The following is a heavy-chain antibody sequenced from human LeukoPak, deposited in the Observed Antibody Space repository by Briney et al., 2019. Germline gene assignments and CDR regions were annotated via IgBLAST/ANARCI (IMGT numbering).Heavy chain of an antibody. CDR2: IYHSGST. CDR1: GGSISSGGYS. Sequence: TSETLSLTCAVSGGSISSGGYSWSWIRQPPGKGLEWIGYIYHSGSTYYNPSLKSRVTISVDRSKNQFSLKLSSVTAADTAVYYCARHYTMEWLAPSSLSAFDIWGQGAMVTVSS. CDR3: ARHYTMEWLAPSSLSAFDI. V-gene: IGHV4-30-2*01. D-gene: IGHD6-19*01. J-gene: IGHJ3*02.